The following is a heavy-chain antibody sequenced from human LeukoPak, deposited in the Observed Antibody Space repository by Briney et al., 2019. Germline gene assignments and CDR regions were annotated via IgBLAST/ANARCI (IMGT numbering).Heavy chain of an antibody. CDR2: INHSGST. J-gene: IGHJ4*02. CDR3: ARHVWDDYVWGSYRHIAPHFDY. CDR1: GGSFSGYY. D-gene: IGHD3-16*02. V-gene: IGHV4-34*01. Sequence: SETLSLTCAVYGGSFSGYYWSWIRQPPGKGLEWIGEINHSGSTNYNPSLKSRVTISVDTSKYQFSLKLSSVTAADTAVYYCARHVWDDYVWGSYRHIAPHFDYWGQGTLVTVSS.